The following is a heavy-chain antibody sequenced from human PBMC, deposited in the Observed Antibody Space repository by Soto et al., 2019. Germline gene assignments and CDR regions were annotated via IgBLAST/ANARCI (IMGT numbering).Heavy chain of an antibody. J-gene: IGHJ4*02. CDR2: IYWDDDK. CDR1: GFSLSTSGVG. Sequence: QITLKESGPTLVKPTQTLTLTCTFSGFSLSTSGVGVGWIRQPPGKALEWLALIYWDDDKRYSPSLKSRLTITKDTSKNQVVLTMTNMDPVDSATYYYAHSDSGYYDYVWGLDYWGQGTLVTVSS. CDR3: AHSDSGYYDYVWGLDY. D-gene: IGHD3-16*01. V-gene: IGHV2-5*02.